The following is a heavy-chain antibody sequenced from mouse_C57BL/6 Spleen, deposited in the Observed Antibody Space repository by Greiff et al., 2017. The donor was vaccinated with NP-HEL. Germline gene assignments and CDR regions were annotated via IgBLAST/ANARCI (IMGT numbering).Heavy chain of an antibody. J-gene: IGHJ4*01. Sequence: VKLMESGAELARPGASVKLSCKASGYTFTSYGISWVKQRTGQGLEWIGEIYPRSGNTYYNEKFKGKATLTADKSSSTAYMELRSLTSEDSAVYFCARVDFITTVVDAMDYWGQGTSVTVSS. D-gene: IGHD1-1*01. CDR1: GYTFTSYG. CDR2: IYPRSGNT. CDR3: ARVDFITTVVDAMDY. V-gene: IGHV1-81*01.